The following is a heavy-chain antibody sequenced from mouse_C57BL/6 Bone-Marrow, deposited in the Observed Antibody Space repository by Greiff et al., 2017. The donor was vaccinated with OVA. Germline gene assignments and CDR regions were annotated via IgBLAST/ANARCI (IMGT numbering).Heavy chain of an antibody. J-gene: IGHJ1*03. D-gene: IGHD1-1*01. Sequence: EVKVVESGPGLAKPSQTLSLTCSVTGYSITSDYWNWIRKFPGNKLEYMGYISYSGSTYYNPSLKSRISITRDTSKNQYYLQLNSVTTEDTATYYCARGPLFITTDWYFDVWGTGTTVTVSS. CDR2: ISYSGST. V-gene: IGHV3-8*01. CDR3: ARGPLFITTDWYFDV. CDR1: GYSITSDY.